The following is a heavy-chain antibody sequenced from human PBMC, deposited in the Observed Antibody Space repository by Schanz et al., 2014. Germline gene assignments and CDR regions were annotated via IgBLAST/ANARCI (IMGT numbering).Heavy chain of an antibody. CDR2: ISGSSSTK. CDR3: ARDYEVDFSSPRHDAFDV. D-gene: IGHD3-3*01. CDR1: GITFSGYS. Sequence: EVQLVESGGGLAQPGGSLRLSCAASGITFSGYSMNWVRQAPGKGLEWVSYISGSSSTKYYADSVKGRFTISRDNGKKSLYLQMNSVRAEDPAVYFCARDYEVDFSSPRHDAFDVWGQGTVVTVSS. J-gene: IGHJ3*01. V-gene: IGHV3-48*01.